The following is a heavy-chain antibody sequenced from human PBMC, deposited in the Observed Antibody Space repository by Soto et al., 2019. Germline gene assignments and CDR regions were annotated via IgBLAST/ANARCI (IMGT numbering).Heavy chain of an antibody. J-gene: IGHJ4*02. D-gene: IGHD6-13*01. Sequence: PGGSLRLSCVASGFTFKGAWMNWVRQAPGKGLEWVSAISGSGGSKYYADSVKGRFTISRDNSKNTLYLQMNSLRAEDTAVYYCAYSSTPFDYWGQGTLVTVSS. CDR2: ISGSGGSK. CDR3: AYSSTPFDY. V-gene: IGHV3-23*01. CDR1: GFTFKGAW.